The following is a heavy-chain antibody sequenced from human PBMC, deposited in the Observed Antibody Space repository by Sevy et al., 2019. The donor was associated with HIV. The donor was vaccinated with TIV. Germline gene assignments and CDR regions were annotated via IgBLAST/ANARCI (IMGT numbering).Heavy chain of an antibody. CDR3: TTVGWELLQAFDY. J-gene: IGHJ4*02. Sequence: GGSLRLSCAASGFTFSNAWMSWVRQAPGKGQEWVGRIKSKTDGGTTDYAAPVKGRFTISRDDSKNTLYLQMNSLKTEDTAVYYCTTVGWELLQAFDYWGQGTLVTVSS. CDR2: IKSKTDGGTT. D-gene: IGHD1-26*01. CDR1: GFTFSNAW. V-gene: IGHV3-15*01.